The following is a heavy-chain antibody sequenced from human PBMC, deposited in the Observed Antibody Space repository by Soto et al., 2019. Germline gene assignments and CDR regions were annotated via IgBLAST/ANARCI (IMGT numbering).Heavy chain of an antibody. CDR1: GGYISTVSYY. CDR2: IYYSGSS. V-gene: IGHV4-39*01. Sequence: QLQLQESGPGLAKPSETLSLTCSVSGGYISTVSYYWDWIRQPPGKGLEWIGSIYYSGSSYYKPSLKSRVSISVDTSKNQFSLKMSPVTAADTARYYCARQPVSARRLGAFEIWGQGTMVTVSA. J-gene: IGHJ3*02. D-gene: IGHD6-19*01. CDR3: ARQPVSARRLGAFEI.